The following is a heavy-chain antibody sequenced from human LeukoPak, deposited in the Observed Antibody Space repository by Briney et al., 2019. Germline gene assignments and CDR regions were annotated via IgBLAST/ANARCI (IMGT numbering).Heavy chain of an antibody. CDR2: IGTDGRT. D-gene: IGHD4-17*01. CDR3: ARVTVRNAFDL. Sequence: GGSLRLSCAASGFTFSRHDMHWVRQAPGKGLEWVSAIGTDGRTYYPGSVKGRFAISREDAKSSLFLQMNSLRAGDMAVYYCARVTVRNAFDLWGQGTMVTVSS. J-gene: IGHJ3*01. V-gene: IGHV3-13*04. CDR1: GFTFSRHD.